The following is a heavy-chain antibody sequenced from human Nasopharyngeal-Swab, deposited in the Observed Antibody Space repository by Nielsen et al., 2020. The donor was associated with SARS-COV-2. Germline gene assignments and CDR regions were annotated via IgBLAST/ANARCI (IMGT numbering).Heavy chain of an antibody. D-gene: IGHD3-22*01. CDR3: APAPDYYVGSGLN. Sequence: GESLKISCAASTFTFSDRYMDWVRQAPGKGPEWVGRSRNKANSYSPEYAASVKGRFTIWRDDSKNSLYLQMNSLKTEDTAVYYCAPAPDYYVGSGLNWGQGTLVTVSS. CDR1: TFTFSDRY. CDR2: SRNKANSYSP. V-gene: IGHV3-72*01. J-gene: IGHJ4*02.